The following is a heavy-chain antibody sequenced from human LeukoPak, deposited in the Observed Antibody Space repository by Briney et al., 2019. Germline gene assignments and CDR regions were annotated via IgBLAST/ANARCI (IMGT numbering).Heavy chain of an antibody. Sequence: SKTLSLTCTVSGGSISSYYWSWIRQPPGKGLEWIGSIHHSGRTYYNPSLKSRVTISVDTSKNQFSLKLSSVTAADTAVYYCARDHLANLASRLFDPWGQGTLATVSS. V-gene: IGHV4-38-2*02. CDR3: ARDHLANLASRLFDP. D-gene: IGHD3-3*01. CDR1: GGSISSYY. CDR2: IHHSGRT. J-gene: IGHJ5*02.